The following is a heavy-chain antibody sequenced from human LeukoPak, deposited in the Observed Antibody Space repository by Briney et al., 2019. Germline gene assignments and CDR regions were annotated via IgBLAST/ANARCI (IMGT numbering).Heavy chain of an antibody. J-gene: IGHJ4*02. CDR2: ISTSGSTI. CDR1: GFTFRSYE. Sequence: GGSLRLSCAASGFTFRSYEMNWVRQAPGKGLEWVSYISTSGSTIYYAGSVKGRFTISRDNAKNSLYLQMNSLSAEDTAVYYCARVGAYYTYSFDYWGQGTLVTVSS. D-gene: IGHD3-3*01. V-gene: IGHV3-48*03. CDR3: ARVGAYYTYSFDY.